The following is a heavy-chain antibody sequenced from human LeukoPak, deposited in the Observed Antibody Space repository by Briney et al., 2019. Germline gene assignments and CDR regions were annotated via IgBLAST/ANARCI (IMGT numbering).Heavy chain of an antibody. CDR2: IKEDGKKI. CDR1: GFSFSGFW. Sequence: GGSLRLSCAASGFSFSGFWMSWLRQAPGKGLEWVANIKEDGKKIYQVDSLKGRFTISRDNAKNSLFLQMNSLRVEDTAIYYCARGQNWSHDFWGQGTLVTVSS. CDR3: ARGQNWSHDF. V-gene: IGHV3-7*01. J-gene: IGHJ4*02. D-gene: IGHD1-1*01.